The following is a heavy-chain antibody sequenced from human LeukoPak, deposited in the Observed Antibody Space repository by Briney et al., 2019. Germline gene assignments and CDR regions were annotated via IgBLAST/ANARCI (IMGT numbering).Heavy chain of an antibody. Sequence: ASVKVSCKASGGTFSSYAISWVRQAPGQGLEWMGRIIPILGIANYAQKFQGRVTITADKSTSTAYMELSSLRSEDTAVYYCARVEGEWSHYYYGMDVWGQGTTVTVSS. D-gene: IGHD3-3*01. V-gene: IGHV1-69*04. CDR2: IIPILGIA. CDR3: ARVEGEWSHYYYGMDV. J-gene: IGHJ6*02. CDR1: GGTFSSYA.